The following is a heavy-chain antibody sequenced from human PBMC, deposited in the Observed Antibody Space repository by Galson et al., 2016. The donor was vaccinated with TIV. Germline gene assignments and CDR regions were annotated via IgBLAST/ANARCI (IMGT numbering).Heavy chain of an antibody. J-gene: IGHJ6*02. CDR1: GFTFSSHA. CDR3: ARGWQPFYNHYYSMDV. CDR2: ITVSGANT. V-gene: IGHV3-23*01. D-gene: IGHD1-14*01. Sequence: SLRLSCAASGFTFSSHAITWVRQAPGKGLEWVSAITVSGANTYYTDSVKGRFTVSRDNSKNTLYLQMNSLRAEDTAVYYCARGWQPFYNHYYSMDVWGQGTTVIVSS.